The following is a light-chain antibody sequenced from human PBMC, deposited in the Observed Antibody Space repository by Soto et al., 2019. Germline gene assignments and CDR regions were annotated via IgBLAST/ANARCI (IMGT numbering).Light chain of an antibody. CDR2: YAS. CDR3: LKYTKAAPVT. V-gene: IGKV1-27*01. CDR1: QDISQY. Sequence: DIQMTQSPSSLSASVGDRVTLTCRASQDISQYLAWYQQRPGKVPKLLIYYASTLQSGVPSRFSGSGSGTEFSLTISSLHPEDVATYSCLKYTKAAPVTFREGSKVDI. J-gene: IGKJ4*01.